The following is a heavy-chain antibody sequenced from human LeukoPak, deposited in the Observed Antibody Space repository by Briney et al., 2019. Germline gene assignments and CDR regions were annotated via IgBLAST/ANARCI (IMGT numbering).Heavy chain of an antibody. D-gene: IGHD5-12*01. Sequence: GGSLRLSCAASGFTFSSYWMSWVRQAPGKGLEWVANIKQDGSEKYYVDSVKGRFTISRDNSKNTLYLQMNSLRAEDTAVYYCAKDLGYSGYDWGDYFDYWGQGTLVTVSS. CDR3: AKDLGYSGYDWGDYFDY. J-gene: IGHJ4*02. V-gene: IGHV3-7*01. CDR2: IKQDGSEK. CDR1: GFTFSSYW.